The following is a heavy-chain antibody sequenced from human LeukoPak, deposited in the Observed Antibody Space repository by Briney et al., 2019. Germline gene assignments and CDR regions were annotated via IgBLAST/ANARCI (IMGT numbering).Heavy chain of an antibody. D-gene: IGHD3-10*01. Sequence: PGGSLRLSCPASGFTFSIYAMSWVRQAPGKGLEWVSVIYSGGSTYYADSVKGRFTISRDNSKNTLYHQMNSLRAEDTAVYYCAREYRGEYYFAYWGQGTLVTVSS. V-gene: IGHV3-66*01. CDR3: AREYRGEYYFAY. J-gene: IGHJ4*02. CDR2: IYSGGST. CDR1: GFTFSIYA.